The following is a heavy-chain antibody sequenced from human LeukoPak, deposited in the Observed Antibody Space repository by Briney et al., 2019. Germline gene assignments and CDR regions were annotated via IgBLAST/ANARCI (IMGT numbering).Heavy chain of an antibody. J-gene: IGHJ4*02. D-gene: IGHD3-22*01. CDR2: ISYDGSNK. CDR3: ARVSDYYDSSGNYFDY. V-gene: IGHV3-30-3*01. Sequence: GGSLRLSCAASGFTFSSYAMHWVRQAPGKGLEWVAVISYDGSNKYYADSVKGRFTIPRDNSKNTLYLQMNSLRAEDTAVYYCARVSDYYDSSGNYFDYWGQGTLVTVSS. CDR1: GFTFSSYA.